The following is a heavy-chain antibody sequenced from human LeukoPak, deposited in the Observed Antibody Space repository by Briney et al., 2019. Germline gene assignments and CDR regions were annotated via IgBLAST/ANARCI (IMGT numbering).Heavy chain of an antibody. J-gene: IGHJ5*02. CDR2: IYYSGST. D-gene: IGHD6-13*01. Sequence: SETLSLTCTVSGGSISSYYWSWIRQLPGKGLEWIGYIYYSGSTNYNPSLKSRVTISVDTSKNQFSLKLSSVTAADTAVYYCARDLAIAENWFDPWGQGTLVTVSS. CDR1: GGSISSYY. V-gene: IGHV4-59*01. CDR3: ARDLAIAENWFDP.